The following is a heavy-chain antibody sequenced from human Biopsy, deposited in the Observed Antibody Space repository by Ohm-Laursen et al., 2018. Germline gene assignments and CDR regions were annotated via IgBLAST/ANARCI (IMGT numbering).Heavy chain of an antibody. Sequence: GASVKASCKVSGYTFTTYYIHWVRQAPGQGLEWMGIINPGGNSTAYTQNFQGRVTMTWDTSTTTVYMELSSLRSEDTAVYYCAADINVWNVNYWGQGTQVTVSS. CDR3: AADINVWNVNY. CDR1: GYTFTTYY. D-gene: IGHD1-1*01. CDR2: INPGGNST. J-gene: IGHJ4*02. V-gene: IGHV1-46*01.